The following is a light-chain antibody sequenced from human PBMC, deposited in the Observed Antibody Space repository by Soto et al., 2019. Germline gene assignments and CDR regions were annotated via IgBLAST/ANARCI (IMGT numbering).Light chain of an antibody. CDR1: SSDVGAYNH. V-gene: IGLV2-14*01. CDR3: CSYTTSDTRV. CDR2: EVN. J-gene: IGLJ1*01. Sequence: QSALTQPASVAGSPGQSITISCTGTSSDVGAYNHVSWYQHHPGKAPKLMIYEVNNRPSGVSNRFSGSKSGYTASLTISGRQAEDEADYYCCSYTTSDTRVFGTGTKVTVL.